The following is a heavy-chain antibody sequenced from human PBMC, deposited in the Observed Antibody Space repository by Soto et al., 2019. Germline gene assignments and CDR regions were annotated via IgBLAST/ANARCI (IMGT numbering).Heavy chain of an antibody. CDR1: GLTFSNYA. D-gene: IGHD5-12*01. CDR2: MSGSSSTT. Sequence: EVRLLESGGGLVKPGGSLRLSCATSGLTFSNYAMSWVRQAPGGGLEWVSSMSGSSSTTYYADSVRGRFTISRDRSKNTLYLQMSSLRAEDTALYYCANLWGDGYNLGQDYNGMDVWGQGTTVIVSS. V-gene: IGHV3-23*01. CDR3: ANLWGDGYNLGQDYNGMDV. J-gene: IGHJ6*02.